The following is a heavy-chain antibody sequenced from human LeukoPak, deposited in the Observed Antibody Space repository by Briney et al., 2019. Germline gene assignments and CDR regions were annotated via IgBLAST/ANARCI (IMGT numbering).Heavy chain of an antibody. J-gene: IGHJ3*02. CDR1: GYSISSGYY. D-gene: IGHD6-19*01. V-gene: IGHV4-38-2*01. CDR3: AGYSSGWFGAFHI. CDR2: NYHSGST. Sequence: SETLSLTCAVSGYSISSGYYWGWIRQPPGKGLEWIGSNYHSGSTYYNPSLKSRVTISVDTSKNQFSLKLSSVTAADTAVYYCAGYSSGWFGAFHIWGQGTMVTVSS.